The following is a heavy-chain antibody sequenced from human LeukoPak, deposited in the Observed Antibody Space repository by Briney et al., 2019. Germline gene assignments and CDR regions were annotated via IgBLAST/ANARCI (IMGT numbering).Heavy chain of an antibody. D-gene: IGHD5-18*01. CDR3: ARHSGYSYGYAYYYYYMDV. Sequence: SETLSLTCTVSGGSISSSSYYWGWIRQPPGKGLEWIGSIYYSGSTYYNPSLKSRVTISVDPSKNQFSLKLSSVTTADTAVYYCARHSGYSYGYAYYYYYMDVWGKGTTVTVSS. V-gene: IGHV4-39*01. CDR2: IYYSGST. J-gene: IGHJ6*03. CDR1: GGSISSSSYY.